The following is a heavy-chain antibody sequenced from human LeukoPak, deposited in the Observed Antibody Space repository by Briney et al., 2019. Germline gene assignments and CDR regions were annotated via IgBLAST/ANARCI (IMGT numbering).Heavy chain of an antibody. V-gene: IGHV3-66*01. CDR3: ARATVTTFYYYYGMDV. CDR1: GFTVSSNY. D-gene: IGHD4-17*01. J-gene: IGHJ6*02. Sequence: GGSLRLSCAASGFTVSSNYMSWVRQAPGKGLEWVSDIYSGGSTYYADSVKGRFTISRDNSKNTLYLQMNSLRAEDTAVYYCARATVTTFYYYYGMDVWGQGTTVTVSS. CDR2: IYSGGST.